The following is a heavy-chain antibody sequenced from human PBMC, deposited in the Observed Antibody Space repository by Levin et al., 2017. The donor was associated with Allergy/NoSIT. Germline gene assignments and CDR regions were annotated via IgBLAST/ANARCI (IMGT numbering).Heavy chain of an antibody. CDR3: AHRGYYGSGSYYNEENDYFDY. V-gene: IGHV2-5*02. J-gene: IGHJ4*02. CDR1: GFSLSTSGVG. CDR2: IYWDDDK. D-gene: IGHD3-10*01. Sequence: ESGPTLVKPTQTLTLTCTFSGFSLSTSGVGVGWIRQPPGKALEWLALIYWDDDKRYSPSLKSRLTITKDTSKNQVVLTMTNMDPVDTATYYCAHRGYYGSGSYYNEENDYFDYWGQGTLVTVSS.